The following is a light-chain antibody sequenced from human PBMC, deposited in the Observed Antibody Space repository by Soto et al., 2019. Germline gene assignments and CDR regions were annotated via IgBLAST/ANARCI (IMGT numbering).Light chain of an antibody. CDR2: GNS. J-gene: IGLJ3*02. CDR1: SSNIGAGYD. CDR3: QSYESSLSAWV. Sequence: QSVLTQPPSVSGAQGQRVTISCTGSSSNIGAGYDVHWYQQLPGSAPKLLISGNSNRPSGVPDRFSGSKSGTSASLAITGLQAEDEADYYCQSYESSLSAWVFGGGTQLTVL. V-gene: IGLV1-40*01.